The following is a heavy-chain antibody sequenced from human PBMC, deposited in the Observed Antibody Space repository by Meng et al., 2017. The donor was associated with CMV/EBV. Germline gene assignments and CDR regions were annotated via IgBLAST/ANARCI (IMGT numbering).Heavy chain of an antibody. J-gene: IGHJ3*02. Sequence: GESLMISCAASGFTFSSYEMNWVRQAPGKGLEWVSYISSSGSTIYYADSVKGRFTISRDNAKNSLYLQMNSLRAEDTAVYYCASSGDHDAFDIWGQGTMVTVSS. CDR3: ASSGDHDAFDI. V-gene: IGHV3-48*03. D-gene: IGHD7-27*01. CDR2: ISSSGSTI. CDR1: GFTFSSYE.